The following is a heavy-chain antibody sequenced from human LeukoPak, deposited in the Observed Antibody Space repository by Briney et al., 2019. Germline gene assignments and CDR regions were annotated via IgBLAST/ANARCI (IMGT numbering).Heavy chain of an antibody. Sequence: PSETLSLTCAVSGGSISSGGYSWSWIRQPPGKGLEWIGYIYHSGSTYYNPSLKSRVTISVDRSKNQFSLKLSSVTAAGTAVYYCARVTPWYFDYWGQGTLVTVSS. J-gene: IGHJ4*02. V-gene: IGHV4-30-2*01. CDR1: GGSISSGGYS. D-gene: IGHD2-15*01. CDR3: ARVTPWYFDY. CDR2: IYHSGST.